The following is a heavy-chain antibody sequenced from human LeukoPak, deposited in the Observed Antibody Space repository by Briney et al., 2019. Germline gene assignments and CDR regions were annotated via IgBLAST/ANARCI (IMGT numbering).Heavy chain of an antibody. Sequence: PGGSLRFSGAASGFTFSSYGMHWVRQAPGKGLEWVAVISYDGSNKYYADSVKGRFTISRDNSKNTLYLQMNSLRAEDTAVYYCAKEILYSSTERTDYWGQGTLVTVSS. J-gene: IGHJ4*02. CDR1: GFTFSSYG. CDR3: AKEILYSSTERTDY. V-gene: IGHV3-30*18. CDR2: ISYDGSNK. D-gene: IGHD5/OR15-5a*01.